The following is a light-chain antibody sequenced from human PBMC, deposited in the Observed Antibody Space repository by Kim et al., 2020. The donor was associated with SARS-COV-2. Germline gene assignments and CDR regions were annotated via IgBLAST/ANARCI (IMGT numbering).Light chain of an antibody. CDR3: NSRDSSGNHLRV. CDR2: GKN. Sequence: SSELTQDPAVSVALGQTVRITCQGDSLRSYYASWYQQKPGQATALVIYGKNNRPSGIPDRFSGSSSGNTASLTITGAQAEDEADYYCNSRDSSGNHLRVFGTGTKVTVL. J-gene: IGLJ1*01. CDR1: SLRSYY. V-gene: IGLV3-19*01.